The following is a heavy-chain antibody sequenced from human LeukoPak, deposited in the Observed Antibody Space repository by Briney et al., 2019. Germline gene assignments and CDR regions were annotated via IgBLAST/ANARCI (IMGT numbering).Heavy chain of an antibody. CDR1: GGSISSYY. CDR3: AKRGRSSWYFDY. J-gene: IGHJ4*02. V-gene: IGHV4-59*01. CDR2: IYYSGTT. Sequence: SETLSLTCTVSGGSISSYYWSWIRQPPGKGLGWIGYIYYSGTTNYNPSLKSRVTISVDTSKNQLSLKLSSVTAADTAVYFCAKRGRSSWYFDYWGQGTQVTVSS. D-gene: IGHD6-13*01.